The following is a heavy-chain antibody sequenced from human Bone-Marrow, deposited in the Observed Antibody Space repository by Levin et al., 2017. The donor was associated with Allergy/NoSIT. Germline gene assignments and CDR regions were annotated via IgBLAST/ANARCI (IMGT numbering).Heavy chain of an antibody. V-gene: IGHV4-4*02. J-gene: IGHJ4*02. CDR3: VKNGQFCLEY. CDR1: GGAISTNTW. D-gene: IGHD2-8*01. CDR2: IDNDGKA. Sequence: PGGSLRLSCAVSGGAISTNTWWSWVRQDPVKGLAWIGQIDNDGKAAYNPSLKSRVSISMDKSKNQFFLSFISVTAADTAVYYCVKNGQFCLEYWGQGSLVTVSS.